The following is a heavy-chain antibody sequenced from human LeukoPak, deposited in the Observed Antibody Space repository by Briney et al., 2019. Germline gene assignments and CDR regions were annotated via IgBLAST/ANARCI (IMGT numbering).Heavy chain of an antibody. CDR3: ARVRGYSYGRSDY. CDR1: GYTFTIYD. CDR2: MNPNSGNT. V-gene: IGHV1-8*01. D-gene: IGHD5-18*01. Sequence: AASVKVSCKASGYTFTIYDINWVRQATGQGLEWMGWMNPNSGNTGYAQKFQGRVTMTRNTSISTAYMELSSLRSEDTAVFYCARVRGYSYGRSDYWGQGTLVTVSS. J-gene: IGHJ4*02.